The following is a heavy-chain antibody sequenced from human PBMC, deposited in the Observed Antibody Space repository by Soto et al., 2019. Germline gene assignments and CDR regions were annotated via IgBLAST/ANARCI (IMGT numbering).Heavy chain of an antibody. D-gene: IGHD2-2*01. CDR1: GGSISSGGYH. CDR2: IDYNGST. V-gene: IGHV4-31*03. J-gene: IGHJ6*02. Sequence: QVQLQESGPGLVKPSQTLSLTCTVSGGSISSGGYHWSWIRQHPGKGLEWSGYIDYNGSTYYNPSLKSRVTISVDTSKNQFSLKLSSVTAADTAMYYCARFQLDYGLDVWGQGTTVTVSS. CDR3: ARFQLDYGLDV.